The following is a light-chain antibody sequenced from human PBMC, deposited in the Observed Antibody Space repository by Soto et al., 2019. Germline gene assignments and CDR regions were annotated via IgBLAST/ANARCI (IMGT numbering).Light chain of an antibody. J-gene: IGKJ4*01. CDR2: DTS. Sequence: EIVMTQSPATLSVSPGESVTLSCGASQSISTSLAWYQQKPGQAPRLVIYDTSTRATGVPARFSGSGSGTEFTLTISSLQSEDFALYFCQHYNNFPLTFGGGTKVEIK. CDR1: QSISTS. V-gene: IGKV3-15*01. CDR3: QHYNNFPLT.